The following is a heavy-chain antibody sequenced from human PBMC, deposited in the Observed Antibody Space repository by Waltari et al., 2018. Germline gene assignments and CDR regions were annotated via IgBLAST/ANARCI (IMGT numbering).Heavy chain of an antibody. Sequence: QVQLQESGPGLVKPSETLSLTCTVSGYSISSGYYWGWIRQPPGKGLEWIGSMYHSGSTYYNPSLKSRVTISVDTSKNQFSLKLSSVTAADTAVYYCARRYGSNWYSSSWYFDLWGRGTLVTVSS. CDR2: MYHSGST. J-gene: IGHJ2*01. CDR1: GYSISSGYY. CDR3: ARRYGSNWYSSSWYFDL. D-gene: IGHD6-13*01. V-gene: IGHV4-38-2*02.